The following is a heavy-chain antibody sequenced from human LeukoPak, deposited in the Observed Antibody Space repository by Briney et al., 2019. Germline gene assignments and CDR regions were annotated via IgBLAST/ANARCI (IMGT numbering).Heavy chain of an antibody. Sequence: ASVKVSCKASGYTFTTYDINWVRLAPGPGLEGLGWMNPNSANTGYAKKYQGRVTITRNTSLSTAYMELNSLRSDDTAVYYCARERLVRGPVTPLYYFDYWGQGVLVTVSS. V-gene: IGHV1-8*01. CDR3: ARERLVRGPVTPLYYFDY. J-gene: IGHJ4*02. D-gene: IGHD1-26*01. CDR1: GYTFTTYD. CDR2: MNPNSANT.